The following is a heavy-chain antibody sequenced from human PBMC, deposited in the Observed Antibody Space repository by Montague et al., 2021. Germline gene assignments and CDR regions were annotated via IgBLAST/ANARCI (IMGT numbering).Heavy chain of an antibody. CDR3: AHRQGGYDLWY. J-gene: IGHJ4*02. CDR2: IYWDDDK. D-gene: IGHD5-12*01. V-gene: IGHV2-5*02. Sequence: PELVKPTQTLMLTCTFSGFSLSTSGVGVGWIRQPPGKALEWLALIYWDDDKRYSPSLKSRLTITKDTSKNQVVLTMTNMDPVDTATYYCAHRQGGYDLWYWGQGTLVTVSS. CDR1: GFSLSTSGVG.